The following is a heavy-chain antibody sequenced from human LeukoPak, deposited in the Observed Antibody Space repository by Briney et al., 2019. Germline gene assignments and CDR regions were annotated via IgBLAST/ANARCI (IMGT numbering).Heavy chain of an antibody. CDR3: ARDIVSGSGSLDY. CDR1: RFSLSNYW. J-gene: IGHJ4*01. V-gene: IGHV3-74*01. Sequence: QPGGSLRLSCAASRFSLSNYWMHWVRQAPGKGLVWVSRVKSDGSNPSYADSVKVRFTISRDNAENMLNLQMNTLGAEDTAVSYCARDIVSGSGSLDYWGHRTLVTVSS. D-gene: IGHD3-10*01. CDR2: VKSDGSNP.